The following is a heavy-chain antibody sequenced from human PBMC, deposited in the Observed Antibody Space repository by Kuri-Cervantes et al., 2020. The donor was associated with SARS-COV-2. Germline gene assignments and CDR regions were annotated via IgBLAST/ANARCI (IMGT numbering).Heavy chain of an antibody. CDR1: GFTVSTYT. Sequence: GGSLRLSCAASGFTVSTYTMNWVRQAPGKGLEWVSYISVSGTTMYYADSVKGRFTIYRDNAKNSLYLQMNSLRAEDTAVYYCARAGRWELLLGRLAYFDYWGQGTLVTVSS. CDR3: ARAGRWELLLGRLAYFDY. CDR2: ISVSGTTM. J-gene: IGHJ4*02. D-gene: IGHD1-26*01. V-gene: IGHV3-48*01.